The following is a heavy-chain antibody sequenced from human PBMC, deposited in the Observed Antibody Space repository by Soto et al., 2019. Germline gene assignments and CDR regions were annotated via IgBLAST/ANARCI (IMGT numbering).Heavy chain of an antibody. CDR3: ARNLRHCSSTSCYDWFDP. Sequence: QVQLQESGPGLVKPSGTLSLTCAVSGGSISSSNWWNWVRQPPGKGLEWIGEIYYSGSTNYNPSLKSRVTLSVDKSKNQFSLKLSSVTAADTAVYYCARNLRHCSSTSCYDWFDPWGQGSLVTVSS. J-gene: IGHJ5*02. CDR1: GGSISSSNW. V-gene: IGHV4-4*02. D-gene: IGHD2-2*01. CDR2: IYYSGST.